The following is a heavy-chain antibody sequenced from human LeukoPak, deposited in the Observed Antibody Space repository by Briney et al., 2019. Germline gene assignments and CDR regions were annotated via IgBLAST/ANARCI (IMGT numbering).Heavy chain of an antibody. CDR2: IYPGDSDI. J-gene: IGHJ4*02. CDR1: GSSFTTYW. V-gene: IGHV5-51*01. CDR3: VRLGFRPLWIDY. Sequence: GASLKISCKASGSSFTTYWIGWVRQMRGKGLQWMGIIYPGDSDITYSPSFQGQVTISADKSISTAYLQWSSLKASDTAMYYCVRLGFRPLWIDYWGQGTLVTVSS. D-gene: IGHD2-21*01.